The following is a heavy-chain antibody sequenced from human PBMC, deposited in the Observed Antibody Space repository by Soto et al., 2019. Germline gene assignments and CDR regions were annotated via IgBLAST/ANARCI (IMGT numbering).Heavy chain of an antibody. J-gene: IGHJ5*01. CDR3: ARDCSGTCWFYS. CDR1: GFIFSSYS. CDR2: ISSSGSTI. D-gene: IGHD2-2*01. V-gene: IGHV3-48*01. Sequence: GGSLRLSCAASGFIFSSYSMNWVRQAPGKGLEWVSYISSSGSTIFYADSMKGRFTISRDNAKNSLYLQMNSLRAEDTAVYYCARDCSGTCWFYSWGQGTLVTVSS.